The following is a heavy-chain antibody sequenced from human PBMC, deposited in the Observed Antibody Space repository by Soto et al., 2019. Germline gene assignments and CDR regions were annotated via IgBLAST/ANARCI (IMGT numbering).Heavy chain of an antibody. Sequence: SETLSLTCTVSGGSIISCGYYWSWIRQHPGKGLEWIGYTYYSGSTYYNPSLKSRVTISVDTSKNQFSLKLSSVTAADTAVYYCARLYCGGDCYVDYWGQGTLVTVSS. D-gene: IGHD2-21*01. CDR1: GGSIISCGYY. CDR3: ARLYCGGDCYVDY. V-gene: IGHV4-31*03. J-gene: IGHJ4*02. CDR2: TYYSGST.